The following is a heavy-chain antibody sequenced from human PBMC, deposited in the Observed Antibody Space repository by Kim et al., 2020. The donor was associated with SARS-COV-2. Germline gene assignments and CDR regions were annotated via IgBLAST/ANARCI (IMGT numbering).Heavy chain of an antibody. J-gene: IGHJ5*01. CDR3: AKGVDSTGYYNWLDS. CDR1: GFTFSSCA. Sequence: GGSLRLSCAASGFTFSSCAMSWVRQAPGKGLEWVSYISSLSYVTKYADSVKGRFIISRDNSKNTVYLQMNSLRADDTAVYFCAKGVDSTGYYNWLDSWGQGALVTVSS. CDR2: ISSLSYVT. D-gene: IGHD3-9*01. V-gene: IGHV3-23*01.